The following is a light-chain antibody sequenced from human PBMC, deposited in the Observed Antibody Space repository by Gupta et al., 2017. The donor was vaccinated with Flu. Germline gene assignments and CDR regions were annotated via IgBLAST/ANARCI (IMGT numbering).Light chain of an antibody. CDR3: QQRSNWPLLFT. Sequence: EIVLTQSPATLSLSPGARATLSCRASQSVSSYLAWYQQKPGQAPRLLIYDASNRATGIPARFSGSGSGTDFTLTISSLEPEDFAVYYCQQRSNWPLLFTFGPGTKVDI. V-gene: IGKV3-11*01. CDR1: QSVSSY. CDR2: DAS. J-gene: IGKJ3*01.